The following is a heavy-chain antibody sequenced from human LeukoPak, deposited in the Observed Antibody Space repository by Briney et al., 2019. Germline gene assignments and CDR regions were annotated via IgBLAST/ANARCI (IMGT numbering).Heavy chain of an antibody. CDR1: AFTFSNYA. Sequence: PGGSLRLSCAASAFTFSNYAMSWVRQPPGKGLEWIGSIYYSGSTYYNPSPKSRVTISVDTFKNQFSLKLSSVTAADTAVYYCARHNDAFDIWGQGTMVTVSS. CDR2: IYYSGST. J-gene: IGHJ3*02. V-gene: IGHV4-39*01. CDR3: ARHNDAFDI.